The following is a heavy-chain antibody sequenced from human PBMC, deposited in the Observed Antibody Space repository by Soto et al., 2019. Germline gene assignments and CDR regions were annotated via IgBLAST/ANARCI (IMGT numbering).Heavy chain of an antibody. Sequence: ASVKVSCKASGYTFTGYYMHCVLQSPLQWLDWMGWINPNSGGTNYAQKFQGWVTMTRDTSISTAYMELSRLRSDDTAVYYCARSAGDDFWSGYYYYYYYGMDVWGQGTTVTVSS. CDR1: GYTFTGYY. CDR3: ARSAGDDFWSGYYYYYYYGMDV. V-gene: IGHV1-2*04. D-gene: IGHD3-3*01. CDR2: INPNSGGT. J-gene: IGHJ6*02.